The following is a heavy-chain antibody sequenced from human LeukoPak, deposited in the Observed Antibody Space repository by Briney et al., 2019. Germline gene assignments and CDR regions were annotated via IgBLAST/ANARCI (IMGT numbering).Heavy chain of an antibody. CDR1: GYILTELS. J-gene: IGHJ4*02. CDR2: FDPEDGET. D-gene: IGHD5-12*01. Sequence: ASVKVSCKVSGYILTELSMHWVRQAPGKGLEWMGGFDPEDGETIYAQKFQGRVTMTEDTSTDTAYMELSSLRSEDTAVYYCATFPIKGDGLFDYWGQGTLVTVSS. CDR3: ATFPIKGDGLFDY. V-gene: IGHV1-24*01.